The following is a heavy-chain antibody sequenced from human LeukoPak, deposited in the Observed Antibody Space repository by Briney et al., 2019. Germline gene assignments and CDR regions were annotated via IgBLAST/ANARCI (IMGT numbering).Heavy chain of an antibody. V-gene: IGHV3-49*04. CDR2: IRSKAYGGTT. Sequence: PGGCLRLLCSASGFTVSDPAMSWARLAPGRGIEWVGFIRSKAYGGTTEYAASVKRRFTITRDDHTSIAYLQMRSLRTEHTAMYFCTLGPIQLWLYSGMDVWGQGTTVIVSS. CDR1: GFTVSDPA. CDR3: TLGPIQLWLYSGMDV. D-gene: IGHD5-18*01. J-gene: IGHJ6*02.